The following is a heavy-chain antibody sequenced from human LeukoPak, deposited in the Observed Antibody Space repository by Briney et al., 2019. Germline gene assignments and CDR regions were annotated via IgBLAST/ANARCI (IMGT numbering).Heavy chain of an antibody. Sequence: ASVKVSCKASGYTFTSYYMHWVREAPGRGLEWMGIINPSGGSSTYAQKFQGRVTMTRDTSTSTVYMELSSLKSEDTAVYYCARSSDSIDYWGQGTLVTVSS. V-gene: IGHV1-46*01. CDR2: INPSGGSS. CDR3: ARSSDSIDY. D-gene: IGHD6-19*01. J-gene: IGHJ4*02. CDR1: GYTFTSYY.